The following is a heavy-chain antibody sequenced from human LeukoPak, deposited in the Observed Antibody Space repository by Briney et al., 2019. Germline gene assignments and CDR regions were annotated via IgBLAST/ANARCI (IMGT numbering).Heavy chain of an antibody. Sequence: GASVNVSCKASGYTFTSYYMHWVRQAPGQGLEWMGIINPSGGSTSYAQKFQGRVTMTADTSTSTAYMELRSLESDDTAIYYCARCRDSSGSLVNFWGQGTLVTVSS. CDR2: INPSGGST. CDR1: GYTFTSYY. V-gene: IGHV1-46*01. CDR3: ARCRDSSGSLVNF. J-gene: IGHJ4*02. D-gene: IGHD6-19*01.